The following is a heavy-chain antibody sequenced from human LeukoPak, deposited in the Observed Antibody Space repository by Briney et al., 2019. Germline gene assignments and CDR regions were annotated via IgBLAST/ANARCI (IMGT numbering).Heavy chain of an antibody. V-gene: IGHV3-23*01. CDR1: GFTFSNYG. D-gene: IGHD3-10*01. CDR2: IGGGGTTT. CDR3: AKIALGSYSDY. J-gene: IGHJ4*02. Sequence: GGSLRLSCAASGFTFSNYGMNWVRQAPGKGLEWVSAIGGGGTTTYYADSVKGRFTISRDNFKNALYLQMNSLRAEDTAIYYCAKIALGSYSDYWGQGILVTVSS.